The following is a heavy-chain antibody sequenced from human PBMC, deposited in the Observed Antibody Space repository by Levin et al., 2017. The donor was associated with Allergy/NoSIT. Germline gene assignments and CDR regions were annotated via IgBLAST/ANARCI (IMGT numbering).Heavy chain of an antibody. CDR3: ARDRVVVAASNWFDP. J-gene: IGHJ5*02. D-gene: IGHD2-15*01. CDR1: GYTFTGYY. Sequence: ASVKVSCKASGYTFTGYYMHWVRQAPGQGLEWMGRINPNSGGTNYAQKFQGRVTMTRDTSISTAYMELSRLRSDDTAVYYCARDRVVVAASNWFDPWGQGTLVTVSS. V-gene: IGHV1-2*06. CDR2: INPNSGGT.